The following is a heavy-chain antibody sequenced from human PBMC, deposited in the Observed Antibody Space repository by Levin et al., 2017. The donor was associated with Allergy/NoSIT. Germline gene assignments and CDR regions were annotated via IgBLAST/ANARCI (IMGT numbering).Heavy chain of an antibody. Sequence: SQTLSLTCAVSVGSISSSKWWSWVRQPPGKGLEWIGEIHLDGSTNYNPSLKSRVTISVDKSKNQFSLKLTSLNAADTAVYYCARDDSSGWYHWFDPWGQGTLVTVSS. CDR1: VGSISSSKW. CDR3: ARDDSSGWYHWFDP. V-gene: IGHV4-4*02. J-gene: IGHJ5*02. D-gene: IGHD6-19*01. CDR2: IHLDGST.